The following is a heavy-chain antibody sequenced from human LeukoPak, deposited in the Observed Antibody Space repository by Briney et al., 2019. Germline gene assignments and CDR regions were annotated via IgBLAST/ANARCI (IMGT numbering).Heavy chain of an antibody. V-gene: IGHV3-21*01. J-gene: IGHJ4*02. D-gene: IGHD3-10*01. Sequence: GGSLRLSCAASGFTFSSYSMICVRQAPGKGLEWVSSISSSSSYIYYADSVKGRFTISRDNAKNSLYLQMNSLRAEDTAVYYCARSRLQVVRGQNYYFDYWGQGTLVTVSS. CDR3: ARSRLQVVRGQNYYFDY. CDR1: GFTFSSYS. CDR2: ISSSSSYI.